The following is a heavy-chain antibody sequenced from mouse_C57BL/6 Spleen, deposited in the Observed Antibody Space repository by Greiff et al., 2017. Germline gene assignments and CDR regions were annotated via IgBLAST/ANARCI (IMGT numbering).Heavy chain of an antibody. J-gene: IGHJ1*03. CDR3: ARTHEYDGGYWYFDV. Sequence: QVQLQQSGAELAKPGASVKLSCKASGYTFTSYWMHWVKQRPGQGLEWIGYINPSSGYTKYNQKFKDKATLTADKSSSTAYMQLSSLTYEDYAVYYCARTHEYDGGYWYFDVWGTGTTVTVSA. CDR2: INPSSGYT. V-gene: IGHV1-7*01. D-gene: IGHD2-4*01. CDR1: GYTFTSYW.